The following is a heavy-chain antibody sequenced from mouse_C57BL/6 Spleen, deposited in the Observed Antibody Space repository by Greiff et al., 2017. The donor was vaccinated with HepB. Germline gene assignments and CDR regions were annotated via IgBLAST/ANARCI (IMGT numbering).Heavy chain of an antibody. CDR2: ISNLAYSI. J-gene: IGHJ1*03. CDR1: GFTFSDYG. D-gene: IGHD2-5*01. Sequence: EVMLVESGGGLVQPGGSLKLSCAASGFTFSDYGMAWVRQAPRKGPEWVAFISNLAYSIYYADTVTGRFTISRENAKNTLYLEMSSLRSEDTAMYYCARQAYSKGYFDVWGTGTTVTVSS. V-gene: IGHV5-15*01. CDR3: ARQAYSKGYFDV.